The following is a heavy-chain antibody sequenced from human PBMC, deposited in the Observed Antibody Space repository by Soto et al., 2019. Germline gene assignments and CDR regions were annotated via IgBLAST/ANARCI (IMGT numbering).Heavy chain of an antibody. J-gene: IGHJ6*02. CDR1: GGTFSNHA. V-gene: IGHV1-69*13. CDR2: IIPMFPTA. CDR3: ARDDATYCGGDCYRYFYYGMDV. Sequence: SVKVSCKASGGTFSNHAISWVRQAPGQGLEWVGGIIPMFPTADYAQRFQGRVTITADDSTTTVYMELSGLRSEDTAMYYCARDDATYCGGDCYRYFYYGMDVWGQGSTVTVSS. D-gene: IGHD2-21*02.